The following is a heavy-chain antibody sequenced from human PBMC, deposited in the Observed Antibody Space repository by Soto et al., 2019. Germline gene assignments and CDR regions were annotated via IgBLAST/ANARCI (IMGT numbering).Heavy chain of an antibody. V-gene: IGHV1-18*01. Sequence: ASMQVSCKACCYMIVTYGINWVRQALGQGLEWMGWISAYNGNTKYAQNLQGRVTMTTDASTSTAYMEMRSLRSDDTAVYYCARDLDGSGSYYTDYWGPGTLVTVSS. CDR1: CYMIVTYG. CDR3: ARDLDGSGSYYTDY. D-gene: IGHD3-10*01. J-gene: IGHJ4*02. CDR2: ISAYNGNT.